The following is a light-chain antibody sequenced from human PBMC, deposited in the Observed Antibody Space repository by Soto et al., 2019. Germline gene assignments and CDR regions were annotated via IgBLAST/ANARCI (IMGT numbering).Light chain of an antibody. Sequence: DIVMTQSPDSLAVSLGERATIKCKSSQSVLYSSTNKNYLAWYQHKPGQPPNLLIYWATTRKSGVPDRFSGSGSGTAFTLTISSLQAADVAVYYCQQYYSPPWTFGQGTKVEIK. V-gene: IGKV4-1*01. CDR2: WAT. J-gene: IGKJ1*01. CDR3: QQYYSPPWT. CDR1: QSVLYSSTNKNY.